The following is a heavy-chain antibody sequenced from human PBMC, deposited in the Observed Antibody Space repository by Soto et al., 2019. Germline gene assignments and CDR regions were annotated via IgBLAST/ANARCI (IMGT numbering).Heavy chain of an antibody. J-gene: IGHJ4*02. CDR3: AMDLYGGSSRFDY. CDR2: ISSDGRKK. D-gene: IGHD2-15*01. CDR1: GFTFSNNG. Sequence: QVQLVESGGGVVQPGRSLRLSCVASGFTFSNNGIHWVRQAPGKGLEWVAVISSDGRKKYYADSVKGRFTISRDNSKNTLYLTMNSLSADETAVYYCAMDLYGGSSRFDYWGQGTLVTVSS. V-gene: IGHV3-30*03.